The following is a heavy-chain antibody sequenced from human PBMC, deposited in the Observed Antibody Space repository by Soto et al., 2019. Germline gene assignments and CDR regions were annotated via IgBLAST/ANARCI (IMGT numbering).Heavy chain of an antibody. CDR2: ISAYNGNT. D-gene: IGHD6-13*01. V-gene: IGHV1-18*01. J-gene: IGHJ6*02. CDR3: ARRAAAGIDYYYYYGMDV. Sequence: QVQLVQSGAEVKKPGASVKVSCKASGYTFTSYGISWVRQAPGQGLEWVGWISAYNGNTNYAQKLQGRVTMTTDTSTSTAYMELRSLRSDDTAVYYCARRAAAGIDYYYYYGMDVWGQGTTVTVSS. CDR1: GYTFTSYG.